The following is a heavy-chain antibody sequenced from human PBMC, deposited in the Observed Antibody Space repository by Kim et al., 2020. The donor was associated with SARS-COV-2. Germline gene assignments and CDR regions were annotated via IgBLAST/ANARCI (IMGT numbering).Heavy chain of an antibody. V-gene: IGHV7-4-1*02. J-gene: IGHJ6*03. D-gene: IGHD2-2*01. CDR1: GYTFTSYA. CDR3: ARFIVVVPAAPYYYYYMDV. Sequence: ASVKVSCKASGYTFTSYAMNWVLQAPGQGLEWMGWINTNTGNPTYAQGFTGRFVFSLDTSVSTAYLQISSLKAEDTAVYYCARFIVVVPAAPYYYYYMDVWGKGTTVTVSS. CDR2: INTNTGNP.